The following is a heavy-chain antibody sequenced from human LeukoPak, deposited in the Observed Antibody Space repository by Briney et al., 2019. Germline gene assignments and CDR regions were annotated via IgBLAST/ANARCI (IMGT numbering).Heavy chain of an antibody. CDR3: AKGSYYDSSGSFYFDY. V-gene: IGHV3-23*01. CDR2: ISGSGDNT. J-gene: IGHJ4*02. D-gene: IGHD3-22*01. CDR1: GFTFSSCG. Sequence: GGSLRLSCAASGFTFSSCGMHWVRQAPGKGLEWVSGISGSGDNTYYADSVKGRFTISRDNSKNTLYVQVNSLGTEDTAAYYCAKGSYYDSSGSFYFDYWGQGTLVTVSS.